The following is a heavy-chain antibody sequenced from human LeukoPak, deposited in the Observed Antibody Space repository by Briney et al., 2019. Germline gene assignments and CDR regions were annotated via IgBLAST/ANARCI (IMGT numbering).Heavy chain of an antibody. J-gene: IGHJ3*02. CDR2: IYPGDSDT. CDR1: GYSFTSYW. D-gene: IGHD2-15*01. Sequence: GESLKISCKGPGYSFTSYWIGWVRQMPGKGPEWMGIIYPGDSDTRYSPSFQGQVTISADKSISTAYLQWSSLKASDTAMYYCASMLQVVAATLDAFDIWGQGTMVTVSS. CDR3: ASMLQVVAATLDAFDI. V-gene: IGHV5-51*01.